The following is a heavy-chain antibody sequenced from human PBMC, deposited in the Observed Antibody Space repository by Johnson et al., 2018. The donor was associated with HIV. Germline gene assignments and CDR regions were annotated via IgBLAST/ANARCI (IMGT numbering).Heavy chain of an antibody. Sequence: VQLEESGGGLVQPGGSLRLSCAASGFTVSSNYMSWVRQAPGKGLEWVSVIYSGGSTYYADSVKGRFTISRDNSKNTLYLQMNSLRVEDTAVYYCAKGADYADYEGAFDIWGQGTMVTVSS. CDR2: IYSGGST. D-gene: IGHD4-17*01. CDR1: GFTVSSNY. J-gene: IGHJ3*02. V-gene: IGHV3-66*01. CDR3: AKGADYADYEGAFDI.